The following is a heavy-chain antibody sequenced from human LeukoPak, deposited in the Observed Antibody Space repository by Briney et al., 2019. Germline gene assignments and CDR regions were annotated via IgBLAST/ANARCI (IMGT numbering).Heavy chain of an antibody. D-gene: IGHD4-17*01. CDR3: AKRRTTVITMDYFDY. V-gene: IGHV3-23*01. J-gene: IGHJ4*02. CDR2: ISGGTGTP. CDR1: GFSFTNYA. Sequence: TGGSRRLSCAASGFSFTNYAMSWCRQAPGKGLGGVSGISGGTGTPFSAGSVKGRFTISRDNSKNTLYLQRSSRRGQEPAVYSCAKRRTTVITMDYFDYWGQGTLVTVSS.